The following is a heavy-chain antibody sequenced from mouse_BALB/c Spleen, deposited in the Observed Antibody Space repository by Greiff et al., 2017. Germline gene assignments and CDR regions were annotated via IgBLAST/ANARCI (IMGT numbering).Heavy chain of an antibody. CDR2: ISSGGSYT. CDR1: GFTFSSYA. D-gene: IGHD1-1*01. V-gene: IGHV5-9-4*01. Sequence: EVKLVESGGGLVKPGGSLKLSCAASGFTFSSYAMSWVRQSPEKRLEWVAEISSGGSYTYYPDTVTGRFTISRDNAKNTLYLEMSSLRSEDTAMYYCARTYGSSPFDYWGQGTTLTVSS. CDR3: ARTYGSSPFDY. J-gene: IGHJ2*01.